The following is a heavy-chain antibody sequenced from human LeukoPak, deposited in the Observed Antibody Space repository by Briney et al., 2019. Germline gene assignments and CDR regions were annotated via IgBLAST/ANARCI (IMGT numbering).Heavy chain of an antibody. D-gene: IGHD1-14*01. CDR1: GFTFSNYR. J-gene: IGHJ6*02. Sequence: GGSLRLSCAASGFTFSNYRMLWVRQAPGKGLEWVSYISRDSRTIYYADSVKGRFTISRDDAKNSLSLQMNSLRAEDTAVYYCASIDGNNYYGMDVWGQGTTVTVSS. CDR3: ASIDGNNYYGMDV. CDR2: ISRDSRTI. V-gene: IGHV3-48*04.